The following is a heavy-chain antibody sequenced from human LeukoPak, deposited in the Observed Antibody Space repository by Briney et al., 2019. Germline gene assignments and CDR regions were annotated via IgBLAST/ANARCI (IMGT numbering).Heavy chain of an antibody. Sequence: GGSLRLSCAASGFTFSSYAMSWVRQAPGKGLEWVSAISGSGGSTYYADSVKGRFTISRDNSKNTLYLQMNSLRAEDTAVYYCAKGRRDDFWSGYIAPFQHWGQGTLVTVSS. CDR2: ISGSGGST. CDR3: AKGRRDDFWSGYIAPFQH. D-gene: IGHD3-3*01. J-gene: IGHJ1*01. CDR1: GFTFSSYA. V-gene: IGHV3-23*01.